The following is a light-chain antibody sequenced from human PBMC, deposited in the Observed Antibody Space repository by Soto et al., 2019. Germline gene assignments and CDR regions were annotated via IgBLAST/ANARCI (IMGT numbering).Light chain of an antibody. J-gene: IGLJ1*01. CDR3: SSYAGSNNFV. Sequence: QSALAQPPSASGSPGQSVTISCTGTGSDVGTYKYVSWYQQHPGKAPKLMTYEVTKRPSGVPDRFSGSKSGNTASLTVSGLQAEDEADYYCSSYAGSNNFVFGTGTKVTVL. CDR2: EVT. CDR1: GSDVGTYKY. V-gene: IGLV2-8*01.